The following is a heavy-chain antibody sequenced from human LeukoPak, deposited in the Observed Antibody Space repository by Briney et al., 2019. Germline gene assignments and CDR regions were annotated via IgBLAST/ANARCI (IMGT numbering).Heavy chain of an antibody. CDR3: AKESWGSQFDY. CDR1: GFTVSSNY. D-gene: IGHD7-27*01. V-gene: IGHV3-53*05. J-gene: IGHJ4*02. CDR2: IYSGGST. Sequence: PGGSLRLSCAASGFTVSSNYMSWVRQAPGKGLEWVSVIYSGGSTYYADSVKGRFTISRDNSKNTLYLQMNSLRAEDTAVYYCAKESWGSQFDYWGQGTLVTVSS.